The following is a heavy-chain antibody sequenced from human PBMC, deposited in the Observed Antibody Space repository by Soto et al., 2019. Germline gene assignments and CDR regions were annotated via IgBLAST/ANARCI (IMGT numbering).Heavy chain of an antibody. CDR3: ARVIPGGSPYYYYGMDV. V-gene: IGHV3-48*03. Sequence: GGSLRLSCAASGFTFSSYEMNWVRQAPGKGLEWVSYISSSGSTIYYADSVKGRFTISRDDAKNSLYLQMNSLRAEDTAVYYCARVIPGGSPYYYYGMDVWGQGTTVTVSS. CDR1: GFTFSSYE. J-gene: IGHJ6*02. CDR2: ISSSGSTI.